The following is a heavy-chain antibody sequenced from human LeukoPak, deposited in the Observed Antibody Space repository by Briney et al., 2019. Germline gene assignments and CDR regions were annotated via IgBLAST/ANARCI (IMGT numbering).Heavy chain of an antibody. V-gene: IGHV4-59*12. CDR2: RHYSGSF. CDR3: ARGTRLPRPFQH. D-gene: IGHD4-17*01. Sequence: SETLSLTCTVSGGSISSYYWSWIRQPPGKGLEWIGYRHYSGSFNYSPSLKSRVTISVDTSKNQFSLKLSSVTAADTAVYYCARGTRLPRPFQHWGQGTLVTVSS. J-gene: IGHJ1*01. CDR1: GGSISSYY.